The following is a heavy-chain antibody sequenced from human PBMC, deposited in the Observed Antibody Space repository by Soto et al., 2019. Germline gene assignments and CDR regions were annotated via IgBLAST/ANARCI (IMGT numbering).Heavy chain of an antibody. CDR1: GFTFSHAW. D-gene: IGHD3-22*01. V-gene: IGHV3-15*01. J-gene: IGHJ3*02. CDR2: IKSKTDGGTT. Sequence: EVQLVESGGGLVKPGGSLRLSCAASGFTFSHAWMTWFRQAPGKGLEWVGRIKSKTDGGTTDYATPVKGRFTISRDDSKNTHYLQMNSLKTEDTAVYYCGRGYYDSDGSYHGDDAFDIWGQGTMVTVSS. CDR3: GRGYYDSDGSYHGDDAFDI.